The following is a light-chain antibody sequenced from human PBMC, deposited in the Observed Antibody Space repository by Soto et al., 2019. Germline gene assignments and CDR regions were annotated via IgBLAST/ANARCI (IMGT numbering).Light chain of an antibody. Sequence: QSVLTQPASVSGSPGQSITISCTGTSSDVGTYDYVSWYQQFPGKAPKLIIYEVSYRPSGISHRFSGSKSGNTASLTISGLQAEDEADYHCSSYTSRHTYVFGTGTKAPS. CDR2: EVS. J-gene: IGLJ1*01. CDR3: SSYTSRHTYV. CDR1: SSDVGTYDY. V-gene: IGLV2-14*01.